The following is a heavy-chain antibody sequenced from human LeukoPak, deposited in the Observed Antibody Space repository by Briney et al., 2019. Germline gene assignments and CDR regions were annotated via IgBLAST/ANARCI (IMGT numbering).Heavy chain of an antibody. CDR1: GYTLTELS. CDR2: FDPEDGET. V-gene: IGHV1-24*01. D-gene: IGHD6-6*01. Sequence: ASVKVSCKVSGYTLTELSMHWVRQAPGKGLEWMGGFDPEDGETIYAQKFQGRVTMTRDTSTSTVYMELSSLRSDDTVVYYCARTAARRFDYWGQGTLVTVSS. J-gene: IGHJ4*02. CDR3: ARTAARRFDY.